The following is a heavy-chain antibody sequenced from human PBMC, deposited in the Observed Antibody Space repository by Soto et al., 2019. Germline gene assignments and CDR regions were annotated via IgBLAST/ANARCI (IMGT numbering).Heavy chain of an antibody. CDR2: IIPIFGTA. D-gene: IGHD5-18*01. Sequence: QVQLVQSGAEVKKPGSSVKVSCKASGGTFSSYAISWVRQAPGQGLEWMGGIIPIFGTANYAQKFQGRVTITADESTSTAYMELSSLRSEDTAVYYCARSKQRGYSCGYYGMDVWGQGTTVTVSS. V-gene: IGHV1-69*12. CDR3: ARSKQRGYSCGYYGMDV. J-gene: IGHJ6*02. CDR1: GGTFSSYA.